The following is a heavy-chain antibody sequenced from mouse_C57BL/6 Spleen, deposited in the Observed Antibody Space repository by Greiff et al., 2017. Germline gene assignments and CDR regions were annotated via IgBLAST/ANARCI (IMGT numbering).Heavy chain of an antibody. D-gene: IGHD2-5*01. CDR1: GFTFTDYY. J-gene: IGHJ3*01. Sequence: EVKLMESGGGLVQPGGSLSLSCAASGFTFTDYYMSWVRQPPGQALEWLGFIRNKANGYTTEYSASVKGRFTISRDNSQSILYLQMNALRAEDSATYYCARYAYSNYVAWFAYWGQGTLVTVSA. CDR3: ARYAYSNYVAWFAY. V-gene: IGHV7-3*01. CDR2: IRNKANGYTT.